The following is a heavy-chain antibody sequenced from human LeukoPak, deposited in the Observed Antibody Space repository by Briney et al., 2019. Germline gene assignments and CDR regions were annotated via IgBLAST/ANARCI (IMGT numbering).Heavy chain of an antibody. CDR1: GFTVSSNY. CDR2: IYSGGST. Sequence: PGGSLRLSCAASGFTVSSNYMSWVRQAPGKGLEWVSVIYSGGSTYYADSVKGRFTISRDNSKNTLYLQMNSLRAEDTAVYYCAREPDSSGYYDFQHWGQGTLVTVSS. J-gene: IGHJ1*01. D-gene: IGHD3-22*01. V-gene: IGHV3-66*01. CDR3: AREPDSSGYYDFQH.